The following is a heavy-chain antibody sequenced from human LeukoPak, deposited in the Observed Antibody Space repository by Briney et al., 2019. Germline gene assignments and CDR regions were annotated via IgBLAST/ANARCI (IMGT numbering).Heavy chain of an antibody. J-gene: IGHJ4*02. CDR2: IHYTGAT. CDR1: GGSITGYY. D-gene: IGHD3-9*01. Sequence: SETLPLTCAVYGGSITGYYWSWIRQPPGKGLEWVGEIHYTGATSYNPSLKSRATISIDTSKNQVSLKLSSVTAADTAVYYCARGNILSGYCFDFWGQGALVTVSS. V-gene: IGHV4-34*01. CDR3: ARGNILSGYCFDF.